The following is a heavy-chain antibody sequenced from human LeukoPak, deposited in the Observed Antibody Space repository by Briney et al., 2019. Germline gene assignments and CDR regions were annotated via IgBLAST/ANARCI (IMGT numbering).Heavy chain of an antibody. J-gene: IGHJ6*02. CDR2: INPNSGGT. V-gene: IGHV1-2*04. CDR1: GYTLTGYY. CDR3: ARGYCSGGSCYEMDV. Sequence: GASVKVSCKASGYTLTGYYMHWVRQAPGQGLEWMGWINPNSGGTNYAQKFQGWVTMTRDTSISTAYMELSRLRSDDTAVYYCARGYCSGGSCYEMDVWGQGTTVTVSS. D-gene: IGHD2-15*01.